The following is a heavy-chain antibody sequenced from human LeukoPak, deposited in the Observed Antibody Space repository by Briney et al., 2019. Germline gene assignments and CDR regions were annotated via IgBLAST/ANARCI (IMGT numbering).Heavy chain of an antibody. V-gene: IGHV3-48*03. CDR3: ARDLVAVAGTKDY. CDR2: ISSSGSTI. Sequence: GGSLRLSCAASGFTFSSYEMNWVRQAPGKGLEWVSYISSSGSTIYCADSVKGRFTISRDNAKNSLYLQMNSLRAEDTAVYYCARDLVAVAGTKDYWGQGTLVTVSS. CDR1: GFTFSSYE. J-gene: IGHJ4*02. D-gene: IGHD6-19*01.